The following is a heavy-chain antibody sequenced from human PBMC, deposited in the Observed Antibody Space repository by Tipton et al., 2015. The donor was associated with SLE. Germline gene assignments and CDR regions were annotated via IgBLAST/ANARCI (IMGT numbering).Heavy chain of an antibody. CDR3: AKVTAQRGYFDY. Sequence: SLRLSCAASGFTFSSYSMNWVRQAPGKGLEWVSSISSSSSYIYYADSVKGRFTISRDNSKNTLYLQMNSLRAEDTAVYYCAKVTAQRGYFDYWGQGTLVTVSS. CDR2: ISSSSSYI. V-gene: IGHV3-21*04. CDR1: GFTFSSYS. D-gene: IGHD5-18*01. J-gene: IGHJ4*02.